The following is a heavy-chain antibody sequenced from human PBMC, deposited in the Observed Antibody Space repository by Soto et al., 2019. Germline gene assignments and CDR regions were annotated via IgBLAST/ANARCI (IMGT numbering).Heavy chain of an antibody. CDR2: INPTGGDT. J-gene: IGHJ4*02. D-gene: IGHD3-16*01. V-gene: IGHV1-2*02. CDR1: GYTFTHYF. CDR3: AGVPCHKSSLGEF. Sequence: QVRLMQSGPEVRRPGASVTVSCKASGYTFTHYFIHWVRRAPGQGLEWMGYINPTGGDTHYSQSLRGRVSMTRYTATDTANMGLSSLKCGDTAVYFCAGVPCHKSSLGEFWGQGTPITVSS.